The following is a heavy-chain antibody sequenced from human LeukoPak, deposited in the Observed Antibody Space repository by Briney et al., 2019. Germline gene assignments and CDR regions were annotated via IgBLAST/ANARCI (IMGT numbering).Heavy chain of an antibody. CDR1: GYTFTGYY. D-gene: IGHD5-12*01. CDR2: INPDSGGT. J-gene: IGHJ6*02. Sequence: ASVKVSCKASGYTFTGYYMHWVRQAPGQGLEWMGWINPDSGGTNYAQKFQGWVTMTRDTSISTAYMELSRLRSDDTAVYYCARGRDIVATTGDYYYGMDVWGQGTTVTVSS. V-gene: IGHV1-2*04. CDR3: ARGRDIVATTGDYYYGMDV.